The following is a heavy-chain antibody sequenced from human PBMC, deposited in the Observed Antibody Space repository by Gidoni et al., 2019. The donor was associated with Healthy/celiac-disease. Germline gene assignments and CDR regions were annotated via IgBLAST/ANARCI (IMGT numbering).Heavy chain of an antibody. V-gene: IGHV3-30*18. Sequence: QVQLVESGGGVVQPGRSLRLSCAASGFTFSSYGMHWVRQAPGKGLEWVAVISYDGSNKYYADSVKGRFTISRDNSKNTLYLQMNSLRAEDTAVYYCAKVYDSSGYYYFDYWGQGTLVTVSS. J-gene: IGHJ4*02. CDR3: AKVYDSSGYYYFDY. CDR2: ISYDGSNK. D-gene: IGHD3-22*01. CDR1: GFTFSSYG.